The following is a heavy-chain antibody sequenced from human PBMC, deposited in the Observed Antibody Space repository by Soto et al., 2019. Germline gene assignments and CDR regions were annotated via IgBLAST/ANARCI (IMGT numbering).Heavy chain of an antibody. CDR1: GGSISSGGYY. CDR3: ARDLVDLDWRSFDY. J-gene: IGHJ4*02. D-gene: IGHD1-1*01. CDR2: IYYSGST. V-gene: IGHV4-31*03. Sequence: SETLSLTCTVSGGSISSGGYYWSWIRQHPGKGLEWIGYIYYSGSTYYNPSLKSRVTISVDTSKNQFSLKLSSVTAADTAVYYCARDLVDLDWRSFDYWGQGTLVTVSS.